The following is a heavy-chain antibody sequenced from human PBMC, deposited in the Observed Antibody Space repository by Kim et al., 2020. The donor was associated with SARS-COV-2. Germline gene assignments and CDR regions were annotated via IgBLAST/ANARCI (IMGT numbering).Heavy chain of an antibody. CDR3: ARGYSSSWSQKKTNWFDP. V-gene: IGHV4-34*01. J-gene: IGHJ5*02. Sequence: SETLSLTCAVYGGSFSGYYWSWIRQPPGKGLEWIGEINHSGSTNYNPSLKSRVTISVDTSKNQFSLKLSSVTAADTAVYYCARGYSSSWSQKKTNWFDPWGQGTLVTVSS. CDR1: GGSFSGYY. D-gene: IGHD6-13*01. CDR2: INHSGST.